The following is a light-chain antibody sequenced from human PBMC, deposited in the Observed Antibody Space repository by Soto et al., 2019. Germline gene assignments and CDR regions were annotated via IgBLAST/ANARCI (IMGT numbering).Light chain of an antibody. V-gene: IGKV3-11*01. CDR3: QQRSNWPRT. Sequence: EVLMTQSPDTLSLSPGERASLSCRASQSVGINLAWYQQKLGQAPSLLIYGASTRATGIPARFSGSGSGTEFTLTISSLEPEDFAVYYCQQRSNWPRTFGQGTKVDIK. CDR1: QSVGIN. CDR2: GAS. J-gene: IGKJ1*01.